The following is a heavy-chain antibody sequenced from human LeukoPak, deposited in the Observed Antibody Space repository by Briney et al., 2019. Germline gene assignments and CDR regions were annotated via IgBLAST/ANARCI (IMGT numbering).Heavy chain of an antibody. Sequence: GGSLRLSYAASGFTFSSYGMHWVRQAPGKGLEWVAVISYDGTNKYDADSVKGRFTISRDNAKNSLYLQMNSLRAEDTAVYYCARNLPSITIFGVALFDYWGQGTLVTVSS. CDR2: ISYDGTNK. CDR3: ARNLPSITIFGVALFDY. D-gene: IGHD3-3*01. CDR1: GFTFSSYG. V-gene: IGHV3-30*03. J-gene: IGHJ4*02.